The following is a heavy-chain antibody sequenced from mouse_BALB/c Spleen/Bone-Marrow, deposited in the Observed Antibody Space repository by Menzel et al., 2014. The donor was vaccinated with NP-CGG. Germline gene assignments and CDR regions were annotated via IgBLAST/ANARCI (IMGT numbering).Heavy chain of an antibody. J-gene: IGHJ3*01. D-gene: IGHD2-1*01. V-gene: IGHV7-3*02. Sequence: DVQLQESGGGLVQPGGSLRLSCATSGFTFTDYYMSCVRQPPGKALEWLGFIRNKANGYTTEYSASVKGRFTISRDNSQSILYLQMNTLRAEDRAPYYCARDCGNCFRCAYWGQGPLGAGS. CDR2: IRNKANGYTT. CDR1: GFTFTDYY. CDR3: ARDCGNCFRCAY.